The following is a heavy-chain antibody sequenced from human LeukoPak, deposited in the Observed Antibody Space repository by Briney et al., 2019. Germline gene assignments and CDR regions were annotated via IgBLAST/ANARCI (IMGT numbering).Heavy chain of an antibody. J-gene: IGHJ4*01. CDR1: GFTFSSYA. CDR3: AKDQAGPDLYSDD. D-gene: IGHD1-14*01. Sequence: GGSLRLSCAASGFTFSSYAMSWVGQAPGKGLEWVSAISGSGGSTYYADPVKGRFTISRDNSKNTPSLQMNSLRAEDTAVYYCAKDQAGPDLYSDDGRQASLVTVSS. CDR2: ISGSGGST. V-gene: IGHV3-23*01.